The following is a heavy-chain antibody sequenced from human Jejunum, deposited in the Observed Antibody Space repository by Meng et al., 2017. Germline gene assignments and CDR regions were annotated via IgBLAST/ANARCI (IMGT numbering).Heavy chain of an antibody. CDR1: GGPSSSSGYQ. CDR3: ARDHWGSLDY. V-gene: IGHV4-61*08. Sequence: QVPLLESRPGLVRLSETLSLTLAVAGGPSSSSGYQWGWIRQPPGKGLEWIGYASTNYNPSLKSRVTISVDTSKNQFSLKLTSVTAADTAVYYCARDHWGSLDYWGQGVLVTVSS. D-gene: IGHD7-27*01. J-gene: IGHJ4*02. CDR2: AST.